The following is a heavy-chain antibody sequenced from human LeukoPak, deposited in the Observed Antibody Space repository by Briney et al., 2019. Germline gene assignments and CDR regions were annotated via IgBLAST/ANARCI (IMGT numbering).Heavy chain of an antibody. CDR3: ARAPVATPSEFDY. J-gene: IGHJ4*02. D-gene: IGHD5-12*01. CDR1: GASVYSDSSY. V-gene: IGHV4-61*01. CDR2: VDYRGGT. Sequence: SETLSLTCSVSGASVYSDSSYWTWIRQAPGKGLEWIGYVDYRGGTKYNASLKSRVTISLETSKNQFSLNLNSVIAADTAVYYCARAPVATPSEFDYWGQGTLVTVTS.